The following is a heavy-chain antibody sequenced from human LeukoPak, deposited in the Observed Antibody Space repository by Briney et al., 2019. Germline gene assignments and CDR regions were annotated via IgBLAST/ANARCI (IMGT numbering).Heavy chain of an antibody. CDR3: ARTRSSGTCDY. CDR1: DGSISGNY. CDR2: ICYCWRT. D-gene: IGHD1-26*01. J-gene: IGHJ4*02. V-gene: IGHV4-59*01. Sequence: SETLSLTCTVSDGSISGNYWSWIRQPPGKGLEWIGYICYCWRTNYSPSLKSRVTISVDVSKNQFSMKLNSVTAADTAVYYCARTRSSGTCDYWGQGTLVTVSS.